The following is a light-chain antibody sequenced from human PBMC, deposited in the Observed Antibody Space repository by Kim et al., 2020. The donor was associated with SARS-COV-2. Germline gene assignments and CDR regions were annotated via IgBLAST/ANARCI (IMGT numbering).Light chain of an antibody. V-gene: IGLV2-14*03. CDR2: DVS. Sequence: GHSITISCTGTSSDVGGYNFVSWYQQHPGQVPKLMIYDVSDRPSGVSNRFSGSKSGDTASLTISGLQAEDEADYYCSSYTSANTVVFGGGTQLTVL. CDR3: SSYTSANTVV. J-gene: IGLJ2*01. CDR1: SSDVGGYNF.